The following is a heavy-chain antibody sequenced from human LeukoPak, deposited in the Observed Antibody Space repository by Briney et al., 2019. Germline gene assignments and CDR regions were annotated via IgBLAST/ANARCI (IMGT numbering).Heavy chain of an antibody. D-gene: IGHD6-13*01. J-gene: IGHJ3*02. Sequence: SETLSLTCTVSGGSISSYYWSWIRQPPGKGLEWIGYIYYSESTNYNPSLKSRVTISVDTSKNQFSLKLSSVTAADTAVYYCARVYSSSWYRGAFDIWGQGTMVTVSS. V-gene: IGHV4-59*08. CDR2: IYYSEST. CDR1: GGSISSYY. CDR3: ARVYSSSWYRGAFDI.